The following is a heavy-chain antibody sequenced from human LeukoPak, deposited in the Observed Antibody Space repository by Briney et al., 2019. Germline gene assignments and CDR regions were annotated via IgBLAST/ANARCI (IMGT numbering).Heavy chain of an antibody. Sequence: SETLSLTCAVSGYSISSGYYWGWIRQPPGKGLEWIGSIYHSGSTYYNPSLKSRVTISVDTSKNQFSLKLSSVTAADTALYFCARRRYYDSSGYLEWGQGTLVTVSS. CDR2: IYHSGST. J-gene: IGHJ1*01. D-gene: IGHD3-22*01. V-gene: IGHV4-38-2*01. CDR3: ARRRYYDSSGYLE. CDR1: GYSISSGYY.